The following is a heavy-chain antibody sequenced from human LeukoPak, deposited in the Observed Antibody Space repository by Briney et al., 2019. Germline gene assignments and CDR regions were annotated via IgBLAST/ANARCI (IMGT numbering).Heavy chain of an antibody. CDR1: GFTFSSYS. Sequence: TGGSLRLSCAASGFTFSSYSISWVRQAPGKGLECVSVIYSGGVTYFADSVKDRFTISRDNSKNTLYLRMNRLRAEDTAVYYCARGPIAARYLDYWGQGTLVTVSS. CDR2: IYSGGVT. CDR3: ARGPIAARYLDY. D-gene: IGHD6-6*01. V-gene: IGHV3-66*01. J-gene: IGHJ4*02.